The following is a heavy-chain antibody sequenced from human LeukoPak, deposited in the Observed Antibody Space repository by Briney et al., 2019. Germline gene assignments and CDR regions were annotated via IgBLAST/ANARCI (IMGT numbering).Heavy chain of an antibody. D-gene: IGHD4-17*01. CDR2: IYPGDSDT. J-gene: IGHJ5*02. V-gene: IGHV5-51*01. Sequence: GESLKISCKGSGYSFTTYWIGWVRQMPGKGLEWMGIIYPGDSDTRYSPSFQGQVTISADRSISTAYLQWSSLKASDTAMYYCARTMTAVTKWFDPWGQGTLVSVSS. CDR3: ARTMTAVTKWFDP. CDR1: GYSFTTYW.